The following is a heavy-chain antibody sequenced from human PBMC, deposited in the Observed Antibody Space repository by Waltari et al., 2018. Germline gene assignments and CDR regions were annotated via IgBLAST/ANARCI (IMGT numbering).Heavy chain of an antibody. Sequence: QVQLQESGPGLVKPSETLSLTCTVSGGSISSYYWSWIRQPAGKGLEWIGRIYTSGSTNYNPSLKSRVTMSVDTSKNQFSLKLSSVTAADTAVYYCARDSPGLAVAGIYYYYYMDVWGKGTTVTISS. V-gene: IGHV4-4*07. CDR1: GGSISSYY. D-gene: IGHD6-19*01. CDR3: ARDSPGLAVAGIYYYYYMDV. J-gene: IGHJ6*03. CDR2: IYTSGST.